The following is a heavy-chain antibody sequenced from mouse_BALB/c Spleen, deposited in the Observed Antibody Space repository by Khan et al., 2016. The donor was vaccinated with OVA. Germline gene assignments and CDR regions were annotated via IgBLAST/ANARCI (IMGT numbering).Heavy chain of an antibody. J-gene: IGHJ3*01. CDR2: IWSGGNA. CDR3: ASNSDRYDFSY. V-gene: IGHV2-4-1*01. Sequence: VQLQESGPGLVQPSQSLSITCTVSGFSLTTYGIHWVRQSPGKGLEWLGVIWSGGNADYNAAFISRLSISKDNPKSQVFFKMNSLQADDTAIYYCASNSDRYDFSYWGQGTLVTVSA. CDR1: GFSLTTYG. D-gene: IGHD2-14*01.